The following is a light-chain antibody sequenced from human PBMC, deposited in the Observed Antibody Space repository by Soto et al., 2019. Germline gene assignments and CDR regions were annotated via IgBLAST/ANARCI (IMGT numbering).Light chain of an antibody. V-gene: IGKV4-1*01. Sequence: DIVMTQSPDSLAVSLGERATINCKSSQSVLYSSNNKNYLAWYQQKPGQPPKLLIYWASTRESGVPDRFSGSGSGTDFPLTISILQAEDVAVYYCQQYYSTPPTFGPGTKVDIK. CDR2: WAS. J-gene: IGKJ3*01. CDR1: QSVLYSSNNKNY. CDR3: QQYYSTPPT.